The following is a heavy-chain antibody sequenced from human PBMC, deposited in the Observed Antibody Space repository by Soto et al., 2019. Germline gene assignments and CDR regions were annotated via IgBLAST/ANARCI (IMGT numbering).Heavy chain of an antibody. CDR3: ARDPTSYQGAPFGMDV. CDR1: GYTFTSYG. CDR2: ISAYNGNT. Sequence: ASVKVSCKASGYTFTSYGISWVRQAPGQGLEWMGWISAYNGNTNYAQKLQGRVTMTTDTSTSTAYMELRSLRSDDTAVYYCARDPTSYQGAPFGMDVWGQGTTVTVSS. D-gene: IGHD1-26*01. J-gene: IGHJ6*02. V-gene: IGHV1-18*01.